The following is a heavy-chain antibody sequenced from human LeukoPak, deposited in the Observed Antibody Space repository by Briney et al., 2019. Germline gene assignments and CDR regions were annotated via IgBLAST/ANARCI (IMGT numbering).Heavy chain of an antibody. CDR1: GGSISSGDYY. CDR3: ARGGIDAFDI. CDR2: MYYTGST. D-gene: IGHD3-16*01. Sequence: NTSETLSLTCTVSGGSISSGDYYWSWIRQPPGKGLEWIGYMYYTGSTFYNPSLKSRVTISVDTSKNQFSLNLNSVTAADTAVYYCARGGIDAFDIWGQGTMVTVSS. J-gene: IGHJ3*02. V-gene: IGHV4-30-4*02.